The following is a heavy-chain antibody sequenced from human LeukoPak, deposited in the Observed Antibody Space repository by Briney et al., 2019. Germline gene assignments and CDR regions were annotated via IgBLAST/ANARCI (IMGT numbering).Heavy chain of an antibody. V-gene: IGHV1-69*06. CDR3: ARESVDGYNSPAFDT. D-gene: IGHD5-24*01. J-gene: IGHJ3*02. Sequence: ASVKVSCKASGGTFSSYAISWVRQAPGQGLEWMGGIIPIFGTANYAQKFQGRVTITADKSTSTAYMELSSLRSEDTAVYYCARESVDGYNSPAFDTWGQGTMVTVSS. CDR1: GGTFSSYA. CDR2: IIPIFGTA.